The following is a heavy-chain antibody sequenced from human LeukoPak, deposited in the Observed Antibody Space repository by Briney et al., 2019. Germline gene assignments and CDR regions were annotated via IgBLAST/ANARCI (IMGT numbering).Heavy chain of an antibody. D-gene: IGHD2-8*01. V-gene: IGHV3-74*01. CDR1: GFTFSSYW. J-gene: IGHJ4*02. CDR2: INSDGSST. CDR3: ASLSVYSNFDS. Sequence: PGGSLRLSCAASGFTFSSYWMHWVRQAPGKGLVWVSRINSDGSSTSYADSVKGRFTISRDNAKNTLYLQMSSLRAEDTAVYYCASLSVYSNFDSWGQGTLVTVSS.